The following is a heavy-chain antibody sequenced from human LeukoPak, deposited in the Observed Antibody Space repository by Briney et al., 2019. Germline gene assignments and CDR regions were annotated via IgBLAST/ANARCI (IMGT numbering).Heavy chain of an antibody. CDR2: ISYDGSNK. J-gene: IGHJ4*02. V-gene: IGHV3-30*18. CDR3: AKCSGGSCYGLDY. D-gene: IGHD2-15*01. Sequence: SCKASGYTFTSYGMHWVRQAPGKGLEWVAVISYDGSNKYYADSVKGRFTISRDNSKNTLYLQMNSLRAEDTAVYYCAKCSGGSCYGLDYWGQGTLVTVSS. CDR1: GYTFTSYG.